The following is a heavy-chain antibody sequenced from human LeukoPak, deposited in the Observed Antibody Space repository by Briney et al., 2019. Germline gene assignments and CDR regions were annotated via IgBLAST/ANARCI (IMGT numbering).Heavy chain of an antibody. CDR3: AKGTDYDFWSGPDTRYYFDY. CDR2: IRYDGSNK. D-gene: IGHD3-3*01. V-gene: IGHV3-30*02. J-gene: IGHJ4*02. Sequence: GGSLRLSCAASGFTFSSYGMHWVRQAPGKGLEWVAFIRYDGSNKYYADSVKGRFTISRDNSKNTLYLQMNSLRAEDTAVYYCAKGTDYDFWSGPDTRYYFDYWGQGTLVTVSS. CDR1: GFTFSSYG.